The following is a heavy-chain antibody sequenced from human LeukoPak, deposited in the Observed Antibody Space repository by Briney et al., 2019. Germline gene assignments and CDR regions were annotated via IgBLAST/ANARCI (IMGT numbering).Heavy chain of an antibody. CDR3: ARDFYNTIFDAFDI. Sequence: GGSLRLSRAASGFTLSSYAMHWVRQAPGKGLEWVAVISYDGSSKYYADSVKGRFTISRDNAKNSLYLQMNSLRAEDTAVYYCARDFYNTIFDAFDIWGQGTMVTVSS. V-gene: IGHV3-30*04. J-gene: IGHJ3*02. CDR2: ISYDGSSK. CDR1: GFTLSSYA. D-gene: IGHD3-3*01.